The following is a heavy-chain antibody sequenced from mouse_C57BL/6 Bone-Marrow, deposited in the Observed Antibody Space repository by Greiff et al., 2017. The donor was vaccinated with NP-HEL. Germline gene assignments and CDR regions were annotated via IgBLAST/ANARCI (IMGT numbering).Heavy chain of an antibody. J-gene: IGHJ3*01. CDR2: ISNLAYSI. CDR1: GFTFSDYG. D-gene: IGHD6-1*01. Sequence: EVMLVESGGGLVQPGGSLKLSCAASGFTFSDYGMAWVRQAPRKGPEWVAFISNLAYSIYYADNVTGRFTISRENAKNTLYLEMSSLRSEDTAMYYCARLRHFAYWGQGTLVTVSA. V-gene: IGHV5-15*01. CDR3: ARLRHFAY.